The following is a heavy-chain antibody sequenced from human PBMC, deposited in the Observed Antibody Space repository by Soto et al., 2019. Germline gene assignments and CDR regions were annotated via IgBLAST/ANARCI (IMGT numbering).Heavy chain of an antibody. Sequence: QVQLVESGGGVVQPGRSLRLSCAASGFTFSSYAMHWVRQAPGKGLEWVAVISYDGSNKYYADSVKGRFTISRDNSKNTLYLQMNSLRAEDTAVYYCARGANSSSSRDWYFDLWGRGTLVTVSS. CDR2: ISYDGSNK. CDR3: ARGANSSSSRDWYFDL. D-gene: IGHD6-6*01. V-gene: IGHV3-30-3*01. CDR1: GFTFSSYA. J-gene: IGHJ2*01.